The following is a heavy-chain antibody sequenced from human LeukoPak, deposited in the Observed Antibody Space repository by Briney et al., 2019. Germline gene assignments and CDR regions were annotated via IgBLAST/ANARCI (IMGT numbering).Heavy chain of an antibody. CDR2: IRDKAYSYAT. V-gene: IGHV3-73*01. CDR3: TRPGRGNYYEF. J-gene: IGHJ4*02. D-gene: IGHD1-1*01. Sequence: PGGSLRLSCAASGFTFSGSSMHWVRQVSGKGLEWVGRIRDKAYSYATASAASVRGRFTVSRDDSQNMVFLQMNSLKTEDTAVYYCTRPGRGNYYEFWGQGVLVIVSS. CDR1: GFTFSGSS.